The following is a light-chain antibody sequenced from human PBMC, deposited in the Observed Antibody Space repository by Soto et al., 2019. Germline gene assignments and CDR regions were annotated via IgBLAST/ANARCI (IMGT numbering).Light chain of an antibody. V-gene: IGKV4-1*01. CDR3: QQYYSSPYT. CDR1: RSVLFSSDNENY. CDR2: WAS. J-gene: IGKJ2*01. Sequence: DIVMTQSPDSLAVSLGERATINCKSSRSVLFSSDNENYLAWYQQKPGQPPKLLIYWASTRESGVPDRFSGSGSGTDFTLTISSRQAEDVAVYYCQQYYSSPYTFGQGTKLEI.